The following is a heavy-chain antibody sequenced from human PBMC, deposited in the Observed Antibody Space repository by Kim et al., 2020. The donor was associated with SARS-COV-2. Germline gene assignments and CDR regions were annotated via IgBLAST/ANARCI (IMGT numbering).Heavy chain of an antibody. V-gene: IGHV4-31*02. Sequence: SRVTISVDTSKNQFSLKLSSVTAADTAVYYCARDGPAAILRKTRYDAFDIWGQGTMVTVSS. J-gene: IGHJ3*02. CDR3: ARDGPAAILRKTRYDAFDI. D-gene: IGHD2-2*02.